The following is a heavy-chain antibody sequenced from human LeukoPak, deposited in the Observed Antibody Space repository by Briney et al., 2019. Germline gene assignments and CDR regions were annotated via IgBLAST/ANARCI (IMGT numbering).Heavy chain of an antibody. CDR2: ISSSGSTI. Sequence: GGSLRLSCAASGFTFSDYYMSWIRQAPGKGLEWVSYISSSGSTIYYADSVKGRLTISRDNSKNTLYLQMNSLRAEDTAVYYCARARTWGDYYYYGMDVWGQGTTVTVSS. D-gene: IGHD7-27*01. V-gene: IGHV3-11*04. CDR3: ARARTWGDYYYYGMDV. J-gene: IGHJ6*02. CDR1: GFTFSDYY.